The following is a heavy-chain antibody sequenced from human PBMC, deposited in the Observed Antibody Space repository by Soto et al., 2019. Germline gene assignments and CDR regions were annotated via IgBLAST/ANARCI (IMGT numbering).Heavy chain of an antibody. CDR3: ARHYSSGWDYFDY. J-gene: IGHJ4*02. V-gene: IGHV4-39*01. D-gene: IGHD6-19*01. CDR1: GGSISSSSYY. Sequence: SETLTLTCTVSGGSISSSSYYWGWIRQPPGKELEWIGSIYYSGSTYYNPSLKSRVTISVDTSKNQFSLKVTSVTAADTAVYYCARHYSSGWDYFDYWGQGTLVTVSS. CDR2: IYYSGST.